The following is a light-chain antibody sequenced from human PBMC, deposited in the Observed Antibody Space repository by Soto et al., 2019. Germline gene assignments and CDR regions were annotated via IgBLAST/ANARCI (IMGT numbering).Light chain of an antibody. V-gene: IGKV1-12*01. CDR1: HGISNW. J-gene: IGKJ4*01. Sequence: DIQMTQSPSSVSASVGDRITVTCRARHGISNWLAWYQQKPGKAPKLLIYSASTLQSGVPSRLSGSGSGTEFILSISSLQPEDFATYYCQQTNSFPLTFGEGTKVEIK. CDR3: QQTNSFPLT. CDR2: SAS.